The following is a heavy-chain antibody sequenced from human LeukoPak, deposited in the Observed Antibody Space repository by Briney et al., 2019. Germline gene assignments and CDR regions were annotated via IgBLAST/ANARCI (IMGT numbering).Heavy chain of an antibody. V-gene: IGHV4-39*02. J-gene: IGHJ5*02. CDR2: FHYGGSA. Sequence: SETLSLTCTVSGDSVSSSNFFWGWIRQPPGKGLEWIGSFHYGGSAFYNPSLKSRVTISVDTSNNHFSLKLTSVTAADSAVYYCARHEYQVFPPANWIDPWGQGTLVTVSS. CDR1: GDSVSSSNFF. CDR3: ARHEYQVFPPANWIDP. D-gene: IGHD2-2*01.